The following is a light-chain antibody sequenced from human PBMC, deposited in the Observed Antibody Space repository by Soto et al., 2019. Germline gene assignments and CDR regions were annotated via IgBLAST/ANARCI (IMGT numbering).Light chain of an antibody. Sequence: DIVMTQSPDSLAVSLGERATINCKSSQSVLSSSNNKNYLTWYQQKPVQPPKLLIYWASTRESGVPDRFSGSGSGTDFTLTISSLQAEDVAVYYCQQYYSAPLTFGGGTKVELK. CDR1: QSVLSSSNNKNY. CDR2: WAS. CDR3: QQYYSAPLT. J-gene: IGKJ4*01. V-gene: IGKV4-1*01.